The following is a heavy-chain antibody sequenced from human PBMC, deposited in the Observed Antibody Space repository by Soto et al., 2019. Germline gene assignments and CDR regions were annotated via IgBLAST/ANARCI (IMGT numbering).Heavy chain of an antibody. D-gene: IGHD3-3*01. CDR2: IIPFLGLA. CDR3: ACSITIFGVAPKPFDY. J-gene: IGHJ4*02. CDR1: GGTFSSYT. Sequence: QVQLVQSGAEVKKPGSSVKVSCKASGGTFSSYTISWVRQAPGQGLGGRGRIIPFLGLANYAQKFQGRDTITADKSTSTAYMELSSLRSEDTAVYYCACSITIFGVAPKPFDYWGQGTLVTVSS. V-gene: IGHV1-69*02.